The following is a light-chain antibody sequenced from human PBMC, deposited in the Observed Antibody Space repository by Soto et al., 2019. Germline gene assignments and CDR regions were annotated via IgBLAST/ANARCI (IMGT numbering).Light chain of an antibody. Sequence: ETVMTQSAATLSVSPGERATLSCRASESVSNNLVWYQQKPGQAPRLLIYGASTRVTGIPARFSGSGSGTEFTLTIRNLQSEDFAVYYCQQYKNWPRTFGQGTKVEIK. CDR3: QQYKNWPRT. CDR1: ESVSNN. J-gene: IGKJ1*01. CDR2: GAS. V-gene: IGKV3-15*01.